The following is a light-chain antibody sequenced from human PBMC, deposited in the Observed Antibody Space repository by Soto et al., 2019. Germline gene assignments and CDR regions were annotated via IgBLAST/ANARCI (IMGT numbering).Light chain of an antibody. J-gene: IGLJ1*01. CDR1: SSDVGYYKY. V-gene: IGLV2-14*01. CDR2: EVS. Sequence: QSALTQPASVSGSPGQSITISCTGTSSDVGYYKYVSWYQQHPGKAPKLLIYEVSNRPSGVSNRFSGSKSGNTASLTISGLQAEDEADYYCSSYTTSSTRVFGVGTKLTVL. CDR3: SSYTTSSTRV.